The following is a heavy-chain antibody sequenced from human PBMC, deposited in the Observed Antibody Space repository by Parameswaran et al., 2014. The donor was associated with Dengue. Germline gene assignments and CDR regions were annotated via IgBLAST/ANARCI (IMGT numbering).Heavy chain of an antibody. CDR2: ISAYNGNT. V-gene: IGHV1-18*01. Sequence: SWVRQAPGQGLEWMGWISAYNGNTNYAQKLQGRVTMTTDTSTSTAYMELRSLRSDDTAVYYCARHDGGFGPFDYWGQGTLVTVSS. J-gene: IGHJ4*02. CDR3: ARHDGGFGPFDY. D-gene: IGHD3-16*01.